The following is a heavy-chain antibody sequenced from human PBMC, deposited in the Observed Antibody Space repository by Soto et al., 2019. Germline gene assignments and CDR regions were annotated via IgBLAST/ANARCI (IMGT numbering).Heavy chain of an antibody. CDR3: ARGDREDILVVVGARPGEYGIDI. CDR1: GFTFSNHS. Sequence: PGGSLSLSCAASGFTFSNHSMHWVRQAPGKGLECLAVIAYDGSNAFYRDSVKGRFTISRDNSKNTLYLHMNSLRSEDTGVYYCARGDREDILVVVGARPGEYGIDIWGQGTTVTVSS. J-gene: IGHJ6*02. CDR2: IAYDGSNA. D-gene: IGHD2-15*01. V-gene: IGHV3-30-3*01.